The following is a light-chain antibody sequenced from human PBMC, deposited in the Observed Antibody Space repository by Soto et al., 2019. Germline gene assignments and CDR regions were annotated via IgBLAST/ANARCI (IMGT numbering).Light chain of an antibody. CDR2: SAS. J-gene: IGKJ3*01. V-gene: IGKV3-20*01. CDR1: QSLHSNF. Sequence: EIVLTQFPATLSLSPGERATLSCRASQSLHSNFLVWYQQKPGQAPRLLISSASRRATGIPDSFSGSGSGIDFTLAISRLDPEDFAVYYCHQSGSSPLTFRPGTKV. CDR3: HQSGSSPLT.